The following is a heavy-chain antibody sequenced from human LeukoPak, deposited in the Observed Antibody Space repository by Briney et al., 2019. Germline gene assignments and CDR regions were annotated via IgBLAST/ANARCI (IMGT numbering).Heavy chain of an antibody. CDR2: IYYSGST. CDR1: GGSISSYY. D-gene: IGHD3-22*01. V-gene: IGHV4-59*08. CDR3: ARQGYDSSGYHPFDY. Sequence: SETLSLTCTVSGGSISSYYWSWIRQPPGKGLEWIGYIYYSGSTNYNPSLKCRVTISVDTSKNQFSLKLSSVTAADTAVYYCARQGYDSSGYHPFDYWGQGTLVTVSS. J-gene: IGHJ4*02.